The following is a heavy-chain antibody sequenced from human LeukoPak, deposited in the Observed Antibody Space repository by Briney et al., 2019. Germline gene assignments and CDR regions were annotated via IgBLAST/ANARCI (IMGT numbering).Heavy chain of an antibody. D-gene: IGHD3-16*02. J-gene: IGHJ4*02. V-gene: IGHV3-66*01. CDR3: ARGSGYDYVWGSYRKTFPFDY. CDR1: GFTFSSYS. Sequence: SGGSLRLSCAASGFTFSSYSMNWVRQAPGKGLEWVSVIYSGGSTYYADSVKGRFTISRDNSKNTLYLQMNSLRAEDTAVYYCARGSGYDYVWGSYRKTFPFDYWGQGTLVTVSS. CDR2: IYSGGST.